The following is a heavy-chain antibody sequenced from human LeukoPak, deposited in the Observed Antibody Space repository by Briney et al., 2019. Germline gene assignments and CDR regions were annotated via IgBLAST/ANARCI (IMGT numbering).Heavy chain of an antibody. CDR2: ISGSGGST. CDR1: GFTFSSYA. J-gene: IGHJ4*02. D-gene: IGHD2-8*02. Sequence: QTGGSLRLSCAASGFTFSSYAMSWVRQAPGKGLEWVSAISGSGGSTYYADSVKGRFTISRDNSKNTLYLQMNSLRAEDTAVYYCARAPPPLDLGVTGGVDYWGQGTLVTVSS. V-gene: IGHV3-23*01. CDR3: ARAPPPLDLGVTGGVDY.